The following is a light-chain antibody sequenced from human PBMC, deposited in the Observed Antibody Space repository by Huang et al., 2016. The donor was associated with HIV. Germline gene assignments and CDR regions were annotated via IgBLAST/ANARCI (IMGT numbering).Light chain of an antibody. J-gene: IGKJ2*01. CDR1: QSVSSS. CDR3: QQYNNWPLYT. Sequence: EIVMTQSPATLSVSPGERVTLSCRASQSVSSSLAWYQHKPGQARRLLIYGASTRATGIPARFSGSGSGTECTLTISSLQSEDFAVYYCQQYNNWPLYTFGQGTKLEIK. CDR2: GAS. V-gene: IGKV3-15*01.